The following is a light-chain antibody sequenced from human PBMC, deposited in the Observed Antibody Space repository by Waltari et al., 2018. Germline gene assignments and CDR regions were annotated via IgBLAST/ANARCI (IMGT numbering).Light chain of an antibody. V-gene: IGKV1-5*01. CDR1: QSITNW. CDR2: AAS. Sequence: IQMTQSPSTLSASVGDRVTITCRASQSITNWLAWYQQKPGKAPKLLIYAASTLQSGVPSRFTGSGYGTDFTLTISSLQPEDIATYSCQQSQGVPFTFGQGTKVELK. CDR3: QQSQGVPFT. J-gene: IGKJ2*01.